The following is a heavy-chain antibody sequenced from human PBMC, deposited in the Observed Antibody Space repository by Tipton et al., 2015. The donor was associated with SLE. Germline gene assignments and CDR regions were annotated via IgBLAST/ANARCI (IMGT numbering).Heavy chain of an antibody. J-gene: IGHJ4*02. Sequence: GLVKPSQTLSLTCAISGDSVSSESATSNWIRQSPSRGFEWLGRTYYRSQWHSDYAASVRSRITVNPDTSKNQFSLHLNSVTPEDAAVYYCARYTRNWYLDSWGQGTLVTVSS. CDR2: TYYRSQWHS. V-gene: IGHV6-1*01. CDR3: ARYTRNWYLDS. D-gene: IGHD1-1*01. CDR1: GDSVSSESAT.